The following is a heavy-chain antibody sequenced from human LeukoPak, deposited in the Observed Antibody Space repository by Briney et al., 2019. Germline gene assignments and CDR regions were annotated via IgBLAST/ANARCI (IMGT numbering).Heavy chain of an antibody. CDR2: INHSGST. J-gene: IGHJ4*02. D-gene: IGHD1-26*01. CDR3: ASKKYSGSYYDY. V-gene: IGHV4-34*01. CDR1: GGSFRGYY. Sequence: PAETLSLTRAVYGGSFRGYYGSWIRQPPGKGLEWSGEINHSGSTNYNPSLKSRVTISVDTSKNQFSLKLSSVTAADTAVYYCASKKYSGSYYDYWGQGTLVTVSS.